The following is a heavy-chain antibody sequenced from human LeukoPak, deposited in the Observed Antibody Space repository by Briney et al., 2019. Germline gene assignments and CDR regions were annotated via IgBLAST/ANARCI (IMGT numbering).Heavy chain of an antibody. D-gene: IGHD3-9*01. CDR3: ARDLADFDWFFDI. Sequence: SSETLSLTCTVSGGSISSGSYYWSWIRQPAGKGLEWIGRIYISGSTNYNPSLKSRVTISVDTSKNQFSLKLSSVTAADTAVYYCARDLADFDWFFDIWGQGTMVTVSS. CDR2: IYISGST. J-gene: IGHJ3*02. CDR1: GGSISSGSYY. V-gene: IGHV4-61*02.